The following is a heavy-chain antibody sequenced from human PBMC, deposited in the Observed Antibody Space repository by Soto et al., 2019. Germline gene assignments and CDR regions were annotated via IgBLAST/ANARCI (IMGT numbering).Heavy chain of an antibody. V-gene: IGHV1-46*04. J-gene: IGHJ4*02. CDR1: GYTFSSYY. CDR2: INPSSSYT. D-gene: IGHD1-1*01. Sequence: ASVKVSCKASGYTFSSYYMNWVRQAPGQGLEWLGIINPSSSYTNYADSVKGRFTISRDNAKNSLYLQMNSLRVEDTAVYYCAKKVPGSNPLDSWGQGALVTVSS. CDR3: AKKVPGSNPLDS.